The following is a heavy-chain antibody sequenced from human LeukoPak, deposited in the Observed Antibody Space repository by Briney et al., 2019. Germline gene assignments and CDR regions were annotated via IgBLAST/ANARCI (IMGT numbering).Heavy chain of an antibody. D-gene: IGHD6-13*01. V-gene: IGHV3-53*01. Sequence: GGSLRLSCAASGFTVSSNYMSWVRQAPGKGLGWVSLIYSGGNTYYADSVKGRFTISRDNSKNTLYLQMNSLRAEDTAVYYCARRGSNTWLFDYWGQGTLVTVSS. CDR3: ARRGSNTWLFDY. CDR1: GFTVSSNY. J-gene: IGHJ4*02. CDR2: IYSGGNT.